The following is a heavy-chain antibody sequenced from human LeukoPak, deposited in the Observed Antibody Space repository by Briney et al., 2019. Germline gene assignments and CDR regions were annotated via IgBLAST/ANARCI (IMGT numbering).Heavy chain of an antibody. CDR2: ISSSNRYT. CDR3: AKDGIFGVVLDYFDY. Sequence: GGSLRLSCAAAGFTFSDYYMSWIRQAPGKGLEWVSYISSSNRYTNYADSVKGRFTISRDNSKNTLYLQMNSLRAEDTAVYYCAKDGIFGVVLDYFDYWGQGTLVTVSS. CDR1: GFTFSDYY. D-gene: IGHD3-3*02. J-gene: IGHJ4*02. V-gene: IGHV3-11*06.